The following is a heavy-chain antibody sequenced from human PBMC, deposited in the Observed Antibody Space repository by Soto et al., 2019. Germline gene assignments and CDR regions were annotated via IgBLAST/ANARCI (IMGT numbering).Heavy chain of an antibody. CDR2: IIPTFGTA. CDR3: ARVGGYSSSWYAPPDFDY. D-gene: IGHD6-13*01. J-gene: IGHJ4*02. Sequence: QVQLVQSGAEVKKPGSSVKVSCKASGGTFSSYAISWVRQAPGQGLEWMGWIIPTFGTANYAQKFKGRVTITADESTSTAYMELSSLRSEDTAVYYCARVGGYSSSWYAPPDFDYWGQGTLVTVSS. CDR1: GGTFSSYA. V-gene: IGHV1-69*01.